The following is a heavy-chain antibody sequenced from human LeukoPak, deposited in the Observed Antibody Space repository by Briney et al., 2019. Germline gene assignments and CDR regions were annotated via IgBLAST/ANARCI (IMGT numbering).Heavy chain of an antibody. J-gene: IGHJ4*02. D-gene: IGHD6-19*01. V-gene: IGHV4-39*01. CDR3: ARHTGGAVAGMGLNY. CDR2: IYYSGST. CDR1: GGSISSRGYY. Sequence: SSETLSLTCTVSGGSISSRGYYWGWIRQPPGKGLEWIGSIYYSGSTYYNPSLKSRVTISVDTSKNQFSLKLSSVTAADTAVYYCARHTGGAVAGMGLNYWGQGTLVTVSS.